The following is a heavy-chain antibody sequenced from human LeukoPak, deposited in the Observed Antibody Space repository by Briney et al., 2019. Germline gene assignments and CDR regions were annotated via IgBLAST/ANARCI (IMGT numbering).Heavy chain of an antibody. Sequence: ASVKVSCKVSGYTFTSYDINWVRQATGQGLEWMGWMNPNSGNTGYAQKFQGRVTMTRNTSISTAYMELSSLRSEDTAVYYCARGGVDTAMVDYYYYGMDVWGQGTTVTVSS. V-gene: IGHV1-8*01. D-gene: IGHD5-18*01. CDR3: ARGGVDTAMVDYYYYGMDV. CDR1: GYTFTSYD. J-gene: IGHJ6*02. CDR2: MNPNSGNT.